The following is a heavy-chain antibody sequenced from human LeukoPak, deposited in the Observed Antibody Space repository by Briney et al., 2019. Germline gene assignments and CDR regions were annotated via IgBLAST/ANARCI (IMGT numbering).Heavy chain of an antibody. CDR1: GFTFSSYE. J-gene: IGHJ4*02. D-gene: IGHD3-22*01. CDR3: ARDLTYYYDSSGYN. CDR2: ISSSGSTI. Sequence: PGGSLRLSCAASGFTFSSYEMNWVRQAPGKGLEWVSYISSSGSTIYYADSAKGRFTISRDNAKNSLYLQMNSLRAEDTAVYYCARDLTYYYDSSGYNWGQGTLVTVSS. V-gene: IGHV3-48*03.